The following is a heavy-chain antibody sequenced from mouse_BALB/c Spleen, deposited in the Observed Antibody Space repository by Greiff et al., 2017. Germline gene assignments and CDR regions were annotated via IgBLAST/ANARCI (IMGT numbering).Heavy chain of an antibody. Sequence: VQLQQSGPELVRPGVSVKISCKGSGYTFTDYAMHWVKQSHAKSLEWIGVISTYYGNTNYNQKFKGKATMTVDKSSSTAYMELARLTSEDSAIYYCAREYGNYGSFDYWGQGTTLTVSS. D-gene: IGHD2-10*02. V-gene: IGHV1-67*01. CDR3: AREYGNYGSFDY. CDR1: GYTFTDYA. CDR2: ISTYYGNT. J-gene: IGHJ2*01.